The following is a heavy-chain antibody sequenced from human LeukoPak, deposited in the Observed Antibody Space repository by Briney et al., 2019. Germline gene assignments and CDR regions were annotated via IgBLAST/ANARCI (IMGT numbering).Heavy chain of an antibody. CDR2: IYYSGST. J-gene: IGHJ3*02. V-gene: IGHV4-39*07. D-gene: IGHD3-22*01. Sequence: RPSETLSLTCTVSGGSISSSSYYWGWIRQPPGKGLEWIGSIYYSGSTYYNPSLKGRVTISVDTSKNQFSLKLSSVTAADTAVYYCARFTYYYDSSGYVGDAFDIWGQGTMVTVSS. CDR1: GGSISSSSYY. CDR3: ARFTYYYDSSGYVGDAFDI.